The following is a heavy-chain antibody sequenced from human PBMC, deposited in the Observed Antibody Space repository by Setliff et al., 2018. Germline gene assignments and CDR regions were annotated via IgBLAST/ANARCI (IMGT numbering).Heavy chain of an antibody. D-gene: IGHD4-17*01. V-gene: IGHV3-48*01. CDR2: ISTSSGTR. Sequence: GGSLRLSCVVSGFSFSNYGMTWVRQAPGKGLEWISYISTSSGTRYYADSVKGRFTISRDNANQSLYLQMNSLRAEDTAVYYCARAHPHDYGDYVDYWGQGTLVTVSS. CDR3: ARAHPHDYGDYVDY. J-gene: IGHJ4*02. CDR1: GFSFSNYG.